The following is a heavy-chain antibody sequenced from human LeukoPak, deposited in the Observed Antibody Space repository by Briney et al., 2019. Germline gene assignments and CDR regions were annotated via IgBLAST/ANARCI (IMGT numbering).Heavy chain of an antibody. D-gene: IGHD2-2*02. J-gene: IGHJ4*02. V-gene: IGHV4-39*01. CDR1: GGSISSSSYY. Sequence: SETLSLTCTVSGGSISSSSYYWGWIRRPPGKGLEWIGSIYYSGSTYYNPSLKSRVTISVDTSKNQFSLKLSSVTAADTAVYYCARVPCSSTSCYKLVDYWGQGTLVTVSS. CDR3: ARVPCSSTSCYKLVDY. CDR2: IYYSGST.